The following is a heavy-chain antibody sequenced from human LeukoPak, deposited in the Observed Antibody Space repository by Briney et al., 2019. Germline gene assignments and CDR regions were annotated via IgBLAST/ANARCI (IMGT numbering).Heavy chain of an antibody. J-gene: IGHJ4*02. CDR3: ARAPNDFWSGSLYYFDY. V-gene: IGHV4-59*01. D-gene: IGHD3-3*01. CDR1: GGSISSYY. CDR2: IYYSGST. Sequence: SETLFLTCTVSGGSISSYYWSWIRQPPGKGLEWIGYIYYSGSTNYNPSLKSRVTISVDTSKNQFSLKLSSVTAADTAVYYCARAPNDFWSGSLYYFDYWAREPWSPSPQ.